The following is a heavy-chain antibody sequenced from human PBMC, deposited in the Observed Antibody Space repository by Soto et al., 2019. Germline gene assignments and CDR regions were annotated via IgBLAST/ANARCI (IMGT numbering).Heavy chain of an antibody. V-gene: IGHV3-23*01. D-gene: IGHD1-26*01. CDR3: AKATGLVGASHYFDS. J-gene: IGHJ4*02. Sequence: VQLLESGGGLEQPGGSLRLSCAASGFIFDSYAMSWVRQAPGRGLEWVSSVSGSSGSTQYADSVKGRFTISRDNSRNPVFLQMTSLRAEDTAVYYCAKATGLVGASHYFDSWGQGTLVSVSS. CDR1: GFIFDSYA. CDR2: VSGSSGST.